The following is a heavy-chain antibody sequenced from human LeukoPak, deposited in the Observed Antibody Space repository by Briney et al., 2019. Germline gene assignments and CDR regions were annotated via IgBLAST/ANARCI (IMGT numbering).Heavy chain of an antibody. CDR2: IYSGYTT. Sequence: GGSLRLSCEASRFTVSSNYMSGVRQAPGKGLEWVSAIYSGYTTYYADSVRGRFTISRDNSKNTLYLQMNSLRAEDTAVYYCAISESWYVDYWGQGTLVTVSS. V-gene: IGHV3-66*01. CDR3: AISESWYVDY. CDR1: RFTVSSNY. D-gene: IGHD6-13*01. J-gene: IGHJ4*02.